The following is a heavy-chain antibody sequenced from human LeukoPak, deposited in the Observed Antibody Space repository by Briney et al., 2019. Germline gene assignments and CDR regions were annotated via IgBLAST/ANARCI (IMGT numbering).Heavy chain of an antibody. CDR2: IKQDGSEK. D-gene: IGHD2-15*01. Sequence: GGSLRLSCAASGFTFSSYWMSWVRQAPGKGLEWVANIKQDGSEKYYVDSVKGRFTISRDNAKNSLYLQMNSLRAEDTAVYYCARDNNIVVVVAAYYTDVWGKGTTVTVSS. CDR3: ARDNNIVVVVAAYYTDV. J-gene: IGHJ6*03. V-gene: IGHV3-7*01. CDR1: GFTFSSYW.